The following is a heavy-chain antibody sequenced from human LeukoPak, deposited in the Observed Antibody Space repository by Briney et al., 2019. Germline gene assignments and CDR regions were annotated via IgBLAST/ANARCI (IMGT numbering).Heavy chain of an antibody. CDR1: GDSISTYY. J-gene: IGHJ3*02. V-gene: IGHV4-59*01. Sequence: NPSETLSLTCTVSGDSISTYYWSWSRQPPGKGLEWIGYIYSRVTSVYNPSLKSRVTMSVDMSTRQISLKLSSVTAADTAVYYCARGGIKGPHDAYDIWGQGTVLTVSS. D-gene: IGHD3-10*01. CDR2: IYSRVTS. CDR3: ARGGIKGPHDAYDI.